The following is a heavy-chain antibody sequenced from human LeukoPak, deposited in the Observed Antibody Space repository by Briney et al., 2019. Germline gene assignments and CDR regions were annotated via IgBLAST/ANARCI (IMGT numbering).Heavy chain of an antibody. CDR3: ARRSYRGVITVYYYSYMDV. V-gene: IGHV3-7*01. CDR2: IKQDGRKQ. J-gene: IGHJ6*03. Sequence: GGSLRLSCVASGFRFNTYWTSWVRQAPGKGREWVANIKQDGRKQYQVDSVKGRFTISRDNATNSVYLQMNRLRVEGTAVYDSARRSYRGVITVYYYSYMDVWGKGTPVTV. D-gene: IGHD3-3*01. CDR1: GFRFNTYW.